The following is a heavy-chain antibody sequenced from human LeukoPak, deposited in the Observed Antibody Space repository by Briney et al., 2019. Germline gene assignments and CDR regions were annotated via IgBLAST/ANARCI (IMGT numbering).Heavy chain of an antibody. Sequence: PGGSLRLSCAASGFTFSSYAMHWVRQAPGKGLEWVAVIAYVGSYNYYADCVKGRFTISRDNSKNTLFLQMNSLRAEDTAVYYCARATTFYYGAGSFAPYYFDYWGQGTLVTVSS. J-gene: IGHJ4*02. CDR1: GFTFSSYA. D-gene: IGHD3-10*01. V-gene: IGHV3-30*04. CDR2: IAYVGSYN. CDR3: ARATTFYYGAGSFAPYYFDY.